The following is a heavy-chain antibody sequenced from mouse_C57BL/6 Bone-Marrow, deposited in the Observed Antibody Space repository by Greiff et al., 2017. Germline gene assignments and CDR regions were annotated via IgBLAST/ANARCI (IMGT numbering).Heavy chain of an antibody. CDR1: GYTFTSYW. CDR3: ARSGYYSNPYYYAMDY. CDR2: LNPSSGYP. J-gene: IGHJ4*01. D-gene: IGHD2-5*01. Sequence: VQLQQSGAELAKPGASVKLSCKASGYTFTSYWMHWVKQRPGQGLEWIGYLNPSSGYPKYNQQFKDKAPLTADQSSSTAYMQLSRLTYEDSAVAYCARSGYYSNPYYYAMDYWGQGTSVTVSS. V-gene: IGHV1-7*01.